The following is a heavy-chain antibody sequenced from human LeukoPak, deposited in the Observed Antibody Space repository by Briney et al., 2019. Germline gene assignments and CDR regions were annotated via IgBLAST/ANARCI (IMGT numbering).Heavy chain of an antibody. Sequence: GGSLRLSCTVSGFTVSGNSMSWVRQAPGKGLEWVSFIYSGGNTRYSDSVKGRFTISRDNSKNTLYLQMNSLRAEDTAVYYCARRAGDYSHPYDYWGQGTLVTVSS. CDR1: GFTVSGNS. CDR3: ARRAGDYSHPYDY. CDR2: IYSGGNT. V-gene: IGHV3-53*01. J-gene: IGHJ4*02. D-gene: IGHD3-22*01.